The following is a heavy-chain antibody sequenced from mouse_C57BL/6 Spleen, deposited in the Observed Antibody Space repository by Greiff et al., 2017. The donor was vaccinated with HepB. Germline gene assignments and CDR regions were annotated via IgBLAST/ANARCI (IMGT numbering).Heavy chain of an antibody. J-gene: IGHJ2*01. V-gene: IGHV1-39*01. Sequence: EVHLVESGPELVKPGASVKISCKASGYSFTDYNMNWVKQSNGKSLEWIGVINPNYGTTSYNQKFKGKATLTVDQSSSTAYMQLNSLTSEDSAVYYCMVLLRREDYWGQGTTLTVSS. CDR1: GYSFTDYN. CDR3: MVLLRREDY. D-gene: IGHD1-1*01. CDR2: INPNYGTT.